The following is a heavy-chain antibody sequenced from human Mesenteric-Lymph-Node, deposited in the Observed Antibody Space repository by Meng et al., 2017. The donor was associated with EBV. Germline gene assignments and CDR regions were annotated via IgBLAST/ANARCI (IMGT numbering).Heavy chain of an antibody. V-gene: IGHV4-61*01. D-gene: IGHD3-10*01. CDR1: GGSVSSTSYY. J-gene: IGHJ5*02. CDR2: VYYSGST. CDR3: ARENPARGNWFDP. Sequence: QVQLQESAPGLVKPSETLSLTCTVSGGSVSSTSYYWSWIRQPPGKRLEWIGYVYYSGSTNYNPSLKSRVTISVDTSKNQFSLNLYSVTAADTAVYYCARENPARGNWFDPWGQGALVTVSS.